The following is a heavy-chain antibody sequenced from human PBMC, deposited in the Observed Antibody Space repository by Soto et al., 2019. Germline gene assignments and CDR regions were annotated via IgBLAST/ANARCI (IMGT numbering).Heavy chain of an antibody. Sequence: PSETLSLTCNVSGGSISRYYWRWIRQPPGKGQERMGCVYYGGITNYNPSLKRRVTMSVDTSKSQFSLKLSSVPAADTAVYYCARQFCSGXXXXSPWGQGTLVTSPQ. J-gene: IGHJ5*02. CDR3: ARQFCSGXXXXSP. CDR2: VYYGGIT. CDR1: GGSISRYY. D-gene: IGHD2-15*01. V-gene: IGHV4-59*01.